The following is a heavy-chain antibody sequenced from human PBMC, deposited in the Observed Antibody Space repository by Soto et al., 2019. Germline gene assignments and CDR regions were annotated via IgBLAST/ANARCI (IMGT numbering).Heavy chain of an antibody. CDR1: GFTFSNAW. D-gene: IGHD3-16*01. CDR3: TTDQPPWGLDAFDI. Sequence: GGSLRLSCAASGFTFSNAWMSWVRQAPGKGLEWVGRIKSKTDGGTTDYAAPVKGRFTISRDDSKNTLYLQMNSLKTEDTAVYYCTTDQPPWGLDAFDIWGQGTMVTVSS. J-gene: IGHJ3*02. V-gene: IGHV3-15*01. CDR2: IKSKTDGGTT.